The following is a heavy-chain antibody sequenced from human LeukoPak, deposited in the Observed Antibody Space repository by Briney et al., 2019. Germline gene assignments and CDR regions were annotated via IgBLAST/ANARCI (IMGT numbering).Heavy chain of an antibody. CDR1: GFTFSSYA. Sequence: GGSLRLSCAASGFTFSSYAMSWVRQVPGKGLEWASVISGSGDNTYYADSVKGRFTISRDNSKNMLYLQMNSLRAEDTAVYYCAKWKYSNSGIDDYWGQGTLVTVSS. D-gene: IGHD6-6*01. V-gene: IGHV3-23*01. J-gene: IGHJ4*02. CDR3: AKWKYSNSGIDDY. CDR2: ISGSGDNT.